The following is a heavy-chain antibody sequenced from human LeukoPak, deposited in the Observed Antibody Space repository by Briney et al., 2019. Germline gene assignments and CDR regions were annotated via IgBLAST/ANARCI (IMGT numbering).Heavy chain of an antibody. J-gene: IGHJ6*04. V-gene: IGHV1-3*01. CDR1: GYTFTSYA. CDR3: ARDGYISYGMDV. D-gene: IGHD2-2*02. CDR2: INAGNGNT. Sequence: ASVKVSCKASGYTFTSYAMHRVRQAPGQRLEWMGWINAGNGNTKYSQKFQGRVTITRDTSASTAYMELSSLRSEDTAVYYCARDGYISYGMDVWGKGTTVTVSS.